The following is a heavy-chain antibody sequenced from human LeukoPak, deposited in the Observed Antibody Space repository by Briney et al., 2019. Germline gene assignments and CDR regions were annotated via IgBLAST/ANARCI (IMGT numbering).Heavy chain of an antibody. CDR3: ARLVGAICDY. D-gene: IGHD1-26*01. CDR2: IYYSGST. J-gene: IGHJ4*02. CDR1: GGSISSSSYY. V-gene: IGHV4-39*01. Sequence: PSETLSLTCTVSGGSISSSSYYWGWIRQPPGKGLEWIGSIYYSGSTYYNPSLKSRVTISVDTSKNQFSLKLSSVTAADTAVYYCARLVGAICDYWGQGTLVTVSS.